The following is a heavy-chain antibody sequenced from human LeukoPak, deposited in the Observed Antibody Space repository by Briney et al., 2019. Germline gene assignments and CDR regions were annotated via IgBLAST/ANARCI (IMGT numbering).Heavy chain of an antibody. CDR2: ISSSSSTI. D-gene: IGHD5-12*01. J-gene: IGHJ4*02. CDR1: GFTFSSYS. V-gene: IGHV3-48*04. Sequence: GGSLRLSCAASGFTFSSYSMNWVRQAPGKGLEWVSYISSSSSTIYYADSVKGRFTISRDNAKNSLYLQMNSLRAEDTAVYYCARDPEGYSGYDYGYYFDYWGQGTLVTVSS. CDR3: ARDPEGYSGYDYGYYFDY.